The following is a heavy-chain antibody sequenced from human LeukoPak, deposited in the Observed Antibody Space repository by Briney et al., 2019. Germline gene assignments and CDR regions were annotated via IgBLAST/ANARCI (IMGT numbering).Heavy chain of an antibody. CDR1: GYTFTAYR. V-gene: IGHV1-2*02. Sequence: ASVKVSCKASGYTFTAYRIHWVRQAPGQGLEWVGWMSPDSGGTNSAQKFQGRVTMTRDTSISTAYMELSRLTSDDTAVYYCARDVPGYSSEFDFWGQGTLVTVSS. D-gene: IGHD6-19*01. J-gene: IGHJ4*02. CDR2: MSPDSGGT. CDR3: ARDVPGYSSEFDF.